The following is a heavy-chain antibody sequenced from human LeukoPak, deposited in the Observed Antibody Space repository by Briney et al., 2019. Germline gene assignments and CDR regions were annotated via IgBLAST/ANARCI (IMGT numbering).Heavy chain of an antibody. D-gene: IGHD6-13*01. J-gene: IGHJ4*02. CDR1: GFTFSSYG. Sequence: GGSLRLSCAASGFTFSSYGMSWVRQAPGKGLMWVSAISGSGGSTYYADSVKGRFTISRDNSKNTLYLQMNSLRAEDTALYYCAKTGGIAAAHWGQGTLVTVSS. V-gene: IGHV3-23*01. CDR3: AKTGGIAAAH. CDR2: ISGSGGST.